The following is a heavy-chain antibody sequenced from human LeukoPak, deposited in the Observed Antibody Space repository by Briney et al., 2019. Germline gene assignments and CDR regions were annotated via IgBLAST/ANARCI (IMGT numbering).Heavy chain of an antibody. V-gene: IGHV4-4*02. CDR3: ATAPILRGEGGEHYKYGMDV. D-gene: IGHD2-2*02. CDR2: IYHNGTP. CDR1: VGSINSGNW. J-gene: IGHJ6*02. Sequence: SETLSLTCAVSVGSINSGNWWSWVRQSPGKGLEWIGEIYHNGTPNYNPSLKSRVTISADAFKDHFSLKMTSVTAADTAVYYCATAPILRGEGGEHYKYGMDVWGQGTTVIVSS.